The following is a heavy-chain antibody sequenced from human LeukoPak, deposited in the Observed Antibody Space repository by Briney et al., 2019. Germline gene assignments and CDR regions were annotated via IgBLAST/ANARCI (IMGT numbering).Heavy chain of an antibody. Sequence: GGSLRLSCAASGFTFSSYAMSRVRQAPGKGLEWVSAISGSGGSTYYADSVKGRFTISRDNSKNTLYLQMNSLRAEDTAVYYCAKLYSGYDLYFDYWGQGTLVTVSS. CDR1: GFTFSSYA. V-gene: IGHV3-23*01. D-gene: IGHD5-12*01. CDR2: ISGSGGST. J-gene: IGHJ4*02. CDR3: AKLYSGYDLYFDY.